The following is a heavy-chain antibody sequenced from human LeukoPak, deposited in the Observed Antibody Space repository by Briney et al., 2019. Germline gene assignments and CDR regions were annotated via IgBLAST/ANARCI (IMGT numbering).Heavy chain of an antibody. V-gene: IGHV1-46*01. D-gene: IGHD6-19*01. J-gene: IGHJ4*02. CDR2: INPSGGST. Sequence: GASVKVSCKASGYTSTSYYMHWVRQAPGQGLEWMGIINPSGGSTSYAQKFQGRVTMTRDTSTSTVYMELSSLRSEDTAVYYCARSSGWYYFDYWGQGTLVTVSS. CDR1: GYTSTSYY. CDR3: ARSSGWYYFDY.